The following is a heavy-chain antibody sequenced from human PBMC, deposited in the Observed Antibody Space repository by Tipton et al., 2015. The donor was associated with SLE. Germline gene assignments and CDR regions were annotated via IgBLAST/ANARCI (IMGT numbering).Heavy chain of an antibody. CDR3: ARTNGGGATFFDY. Sequence: TLSLTCTVSGGSISSYYWSLIRQPAGKGLEWIGRVHSSGTTLYNPSLNSRVTVSVHTSKNQFSLKLTSVIAADTAVYYCARTNGGGATFFDYWGQGVLVTVSS. J-gene: IGHJ4*02. CDR1: GGSISSYY. CDR2: VHSSGTT. V-gene: IGHV4-4*07. D-gene: IGHD3-16*01.